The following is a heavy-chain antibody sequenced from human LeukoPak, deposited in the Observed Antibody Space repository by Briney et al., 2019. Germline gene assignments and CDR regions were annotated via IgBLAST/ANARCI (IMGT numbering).Heavy chain of an antibody. CDR1: GFTFSSYW. CDR3: ARDLSWTAMDY. D-gene: IGHD5-18*01. J-gene: IGHJ4*02. CDR2: IKQDGSEK. V-gene: IGHV3-7*01. Sequence: GGSLSLSCAASGFTFSSYWMAWVRQAPGKGLEWVANIKQDGSEKYYVESVKGRLTISRDNAKNSLYLQMNRLRAEDTAVYYCARDLSWTAMDYWGQGTQVTVSS.